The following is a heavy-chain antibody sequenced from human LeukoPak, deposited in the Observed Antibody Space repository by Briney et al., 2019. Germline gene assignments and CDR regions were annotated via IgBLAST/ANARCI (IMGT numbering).Heavy chain of an antibody. CDR1: GFTFSGYA. D-gene: IGHD2-2*01. CDR2: ISGSGGST. V-gene: IGHV3-23*01. Sequence: GGSERLSCAASGFTFSGYAMSWVRQAPGKGLEWVSAISGSGGSTYYADSVKGRFTISRDNSKNTLYLQMNSLRAEDTAVYYCAKDLKYQSIYGMDVWGQGTRVPLSS. J-gene: IGHJ6*02. CDR3: AKDLKYQSIYGMDV.